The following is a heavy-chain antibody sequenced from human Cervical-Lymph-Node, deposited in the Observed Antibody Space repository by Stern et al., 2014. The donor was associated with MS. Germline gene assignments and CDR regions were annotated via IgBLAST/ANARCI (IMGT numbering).Heavy chain of an antibody. CDR1: GFTFSTYA. D-gene: IGHD2-2*01. CDR2: ISDSGVYT. Sequence: EVQLLESGGGLVQPGGSLRLSCAASGFTFSTYAFSWVRQAPGQGLEWVSSISDSGVYTYYADSVQGRLTISRDNSKSMLYLEMRSLRAEDTAVYHCARDLGREVVVVPLYGLDVWGQGTTVTVSS. J-gene: IGHJ6*02. CDR3: ARDLGREVVVVPLYGLDV. V-gene: IGHV3-23*01.